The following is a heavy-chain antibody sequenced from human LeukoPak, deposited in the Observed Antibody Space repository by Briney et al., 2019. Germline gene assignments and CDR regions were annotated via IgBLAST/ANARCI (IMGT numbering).Heavy chain of an antibody. J-gene: IGHJ6*02. Sequence: PGGSLRLSCEGSGFTLSGHGVNWVRQAPGKGLEWVSYISSGSEIRQFADSVKGRFTVSRENTKRSVYLQMNSLRAEDTAVYYCAREGFLPGFLSTGMDVWGLGTTVTVSS. CDR1: GFTLSGHG. CDR2: ISSGSEIR. D-gene: IGHD2/OR15-2a*01. V-gene: IGHV3-48*04. CDR3: AREGFLPGFLSTGMDV.